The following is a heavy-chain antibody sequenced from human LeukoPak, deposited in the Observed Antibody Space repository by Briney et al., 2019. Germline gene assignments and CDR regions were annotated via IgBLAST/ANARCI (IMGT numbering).Heavy chain of an antibody. CDR1: GFTFSSYG. Sequence: GGSLRLSCAASGFTFSSYGMHWVRQAPGKGLEWVAVISYDGSNKYYAGSVKGRFTISRDNSKNTLYLQMNSLRAEDTAVYYCAKDMDSGSYVGDYWGQGTLVTVSS. CDR2: ISYDGSNK. D-gene: IGHD1-26*01. V-gene: IGHV3-30*18. CDR3: AKDMDSGSYVGDY. J-gene: IGHJ4*02.